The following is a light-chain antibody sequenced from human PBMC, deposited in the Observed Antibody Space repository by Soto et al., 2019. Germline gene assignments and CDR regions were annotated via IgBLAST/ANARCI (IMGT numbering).Light chain of an antibody. J-gene: IGKJ1*01. CDR3: QQYGSSYPWT. CDR2: GAS. CDR1: QSVSSNY. V-gene: IGKV3-20*01. Sequence: EVVMTQSPANLSVSPGVGATLSCWSSQSVSSNYLAWYQQKPGQAPRLLIYGASSRATGIPDRFSGSGSGTDFTLTIRRLEPEDFAVYYCQQYGSSYPWTFGQGTKVDI.